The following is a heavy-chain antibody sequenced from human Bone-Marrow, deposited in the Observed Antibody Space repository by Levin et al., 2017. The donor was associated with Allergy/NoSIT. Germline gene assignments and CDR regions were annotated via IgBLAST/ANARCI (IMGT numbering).Heavy chain of an antibody. CDR1: GVSFSIFS. Sequence: SVAPSGVSFSIFSMTWVRQAPGKGLEWVSSISAGSELVYYAHSVEGRFITSRDNSENVLYLEMNDVRVEDTAIYYGDNGETWGRGTLVTVS. J-gene: IGHJ4*02. V-gene: IGHV3-23*01. CDR3: DNGET. CDR2: ISAGSELV. D-gene: IGHD3-10*01.